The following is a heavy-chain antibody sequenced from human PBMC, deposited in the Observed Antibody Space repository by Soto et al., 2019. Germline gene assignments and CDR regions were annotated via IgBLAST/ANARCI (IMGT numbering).Heavy chain of an antibody. CDR2: IYYSGST. V-gene: IGHV4-59*08. D-gene: IGHD5-12*01. Sequence: PSETLSLTCTVSGGSISSYYWSWIRQPPGKGLEWIGYIYYSGSTNYNPSLKSRVTISVDTSKNQFSLKLSSVTAADTEVYYCASLGYSGYLDNWGQRTLVPVSS. CDR3: ASLGYSGYLDN. J-gene: IGHJ4*02. CDR1: GGSISSYY.